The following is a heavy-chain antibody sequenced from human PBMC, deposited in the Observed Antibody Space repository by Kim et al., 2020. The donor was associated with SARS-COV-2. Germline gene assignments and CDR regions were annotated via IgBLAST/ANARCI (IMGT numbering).Heavy chain of an antibody. Sequence: YNPSLKSRVTISGDTSKNQFSLKLSSVTAADTAVYYCARRLGFGEHWFDPWGQGTLVTVSS. D-gene: IGHD3-10*01. CDR3: ARRLGFGEHWFDP. J-gene: IGHJ5*02. V-gene: IGHV4-39*01.